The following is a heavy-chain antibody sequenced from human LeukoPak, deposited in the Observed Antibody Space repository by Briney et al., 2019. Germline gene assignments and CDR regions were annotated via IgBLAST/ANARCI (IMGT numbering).Heavy chain of an antibody. D-gene: IGHD2-2*01. V-gene: IGHV1-2*02. CDR2: INPNSGGT. CDR3: ARGPSIVVVPAAIDY. Sequence: GASVKVSCKASGYTFTGYYMHWVRQAPGQGLEWMGWINPNSGGTNYAQKFQGRVTMTRDTSISTAYMELSRLRSDDTAVYYCARGPSIVVVPAAIDYWGQGGLVTVSS. J-gene: IGHJ4*02. CDR1: GYTFTGYY.